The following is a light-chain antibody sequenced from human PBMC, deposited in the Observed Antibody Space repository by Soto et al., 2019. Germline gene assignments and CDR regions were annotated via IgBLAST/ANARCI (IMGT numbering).Light chain of an antibody. CDR2: CAS. V-gene: IGKV3-20*01. J-gene: IGKJ1*01. Sequence: ATLSCRASQSVSNNYLAWYQQKPGQAPRLLIYCASNRATGIPDRFSGSGSGTDFTLTISRLEPEDFAVYYCQQYGSSGTFGQGTKVDIK. CDR1: QSVSNNY. CDR3: QQYGSSGT.